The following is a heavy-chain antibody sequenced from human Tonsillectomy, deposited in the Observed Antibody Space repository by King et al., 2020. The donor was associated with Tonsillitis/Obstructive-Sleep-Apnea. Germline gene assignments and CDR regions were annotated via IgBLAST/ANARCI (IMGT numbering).Heavy chain of an antibody. CDR2: IFWGDDK. CDR1: GFSLSTSEVG. J-gene: IGHJ4*02. CDR3: AHTRYYDFWGPDN. Sequence: TLQESGPTLVKPTQTLTLSCTFSGFSLSTSEVGVGWIRQPPGKALEWLELIFWGDDKRYSPSLKTRLTITKDISKNQVVITMNNMDPVDTATYYCAHTRYYDFWGPDNWGPGTLVSVSS. D-gene: IGHD3-3*01. V-gene: IGHV2-5*02.